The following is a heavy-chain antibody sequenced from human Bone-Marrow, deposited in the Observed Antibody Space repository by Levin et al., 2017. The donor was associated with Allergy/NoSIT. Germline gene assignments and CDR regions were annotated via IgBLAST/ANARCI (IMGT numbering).Heavy chain of an antibody. CDR1: GASIRSGTYF. D-gene: IGHD2-15*01. V-gene: IGHV4-31*03. CDR3: ARGQDRTLNYFDF. Sequence: SQTLSLTCTVSGASIRSGTYFWRWLRQHPGKGLEWIGYVYYSGSTDYNPSLKSRVSISVDTSKNQFSLKLRSVTAADTAVYFCARGQDRTLNYFDFWGQGTLVSVSS. CDR2: VYYSGST. J-gene: IGHJ4*02.